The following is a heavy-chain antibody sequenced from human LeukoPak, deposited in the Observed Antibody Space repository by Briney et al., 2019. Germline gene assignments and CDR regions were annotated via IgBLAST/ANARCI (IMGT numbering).Heavy chain of an antibody. CDR3: AREEGGKLGIDYYFDY. CDR1: GFTFSSYS. Sequence: PGGSLRLSCAASGFTFSSYSMNWVRQAPGKGLEWVSSISSSSSYIYYADSVKGRFTISRDNAKNSLYLQMNSLRAEDTAMYYCAREEGGKLGIDYYFDYWGQGTLVTVSS. J-gene: IGHJ4*02. V-gene: IGHV3-21*01. CDR2: ISSSSSYI. D-gene: IGHD7-27*01.